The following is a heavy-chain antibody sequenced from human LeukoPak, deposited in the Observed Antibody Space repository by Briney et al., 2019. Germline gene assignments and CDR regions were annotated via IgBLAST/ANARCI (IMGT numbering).Heavy chain of an antibody. J-gene: IGHJ4*02. D-gene: IGHD1-26*01. Sequence: GGSLRLSCEASGFTFSTYAMSWVRQTPGKGREWVSVISGGGDITKYADSVKGRFTISRDNFENTVYLQMNSLRAEDTAVYYCAKEQVVSPPWVSYFDYWGQGALVTVSS. CDR1: GFTFSTYA. V-gene: IGHV3-23*01. CDR3: AKEQVVSPPWVSYFDY. CDR2: ISGGGDIT.